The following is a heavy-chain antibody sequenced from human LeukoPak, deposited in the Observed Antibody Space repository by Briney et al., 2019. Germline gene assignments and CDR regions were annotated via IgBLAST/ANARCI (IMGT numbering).Heavy chain of an antibody. CDR3: ARDPRISSGWQFDY. J-gene: IGHJ4*02. Sequence: SQTLSLTCAISGDSVSSKSATWNWLRQSPSRGLEWLGKTYYRSRWYNDSALSVKSRITISPDTSKNQFSLHLNSVTPEDTAVYYCARDPRISSGWQFDYWGQGTLVTVSS. CDR2: TYYRSRWYN. D-gene: IGHD6-19*01. CDR1: GDSVSSKSAT. V-gene: IGHV6-1*01.